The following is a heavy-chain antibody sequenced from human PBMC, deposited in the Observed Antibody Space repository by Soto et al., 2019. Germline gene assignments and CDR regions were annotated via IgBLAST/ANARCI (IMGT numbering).Heavy chain of an antibody. CDR2: VSHTGHN. D-gene: IGHD6-13*01. J-gene: IGHJ4*02. CDR3: ARNGGSTWFYFAS. V-gene: IGHV4-34*01. Sequence: SETLSLTCAVNGGSFTNYYGCGIRQSPGKGLEWIGEVSHTGHNNYNPSLKSRVTMSIDTSKNQFFLKLNSVTAADIGMYYCARNGGSTWFYFASWGQGPVVT. CDR1: GGSFTNYY.